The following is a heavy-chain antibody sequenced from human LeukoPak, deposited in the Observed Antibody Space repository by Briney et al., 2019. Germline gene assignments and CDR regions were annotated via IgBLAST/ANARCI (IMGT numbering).Heavy chain of an antibody. V-gene: IGHV1-46*01. J-gene: IGHJ4*02. CDR2: INPSGGSP. CDR3: ASSSSGRGGDY. D-gene: IGHD3-22*01. CDR1: GYTFTSYY. Sequence: ASVTVSCKASGYTFTSYYMHWVRQAPGQGLEWMGIINPSGGSPSYAQKFQGRVTMTRDTSTSTVYMELSSLRSEDTAVYYCASSSSGRGGDYWGQGTLVTVSS.